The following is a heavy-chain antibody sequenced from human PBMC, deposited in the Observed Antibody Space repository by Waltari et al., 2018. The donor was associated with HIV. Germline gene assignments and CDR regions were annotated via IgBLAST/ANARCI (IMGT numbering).Heavy chain of an antibody. V-gene: IGHV3-74*03. D-gene: IGHD1-1*01. J-gene: IGHJ5*02. CDR1: GFTFSDFW. CDR2: IFSDESTS. Sequence: EVQLVESGGGLVQPGGSLTLSCAASGFTFSDFWMHWVRQVPGKGLVWVSRIFSDESTSAYADSVKGRFTISKDNAKNTLYLQMNNLRAEDTAVYYCARETGVLITSTGTWSVWLDPWGQGTLVTVSS. CDR3: ARETGVLITSTGTWSVWLDP.